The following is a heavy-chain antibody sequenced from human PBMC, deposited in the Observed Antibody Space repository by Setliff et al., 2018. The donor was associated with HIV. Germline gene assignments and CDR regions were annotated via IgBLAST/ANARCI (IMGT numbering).Heavy chain of an antibody. CDR2: IIPIFGTA. Sequence: SVKVSCKTSGGTFSTFGISWVRQAPGQGLEWMGGIIPIFGTANYAQNFQGRVTITADESTTTAYMELSSLRTEDTAVYYCAIDPGADGYPSGYAFDIWGQGTMVTVTS. CDR3: AIDPGADGYPSGYAFDI. CDR1: GGTFSTFG. D-gene: IGHD2-21*01. V-gene: IGHV1-69*13. J-gene: IGHJ3*02.